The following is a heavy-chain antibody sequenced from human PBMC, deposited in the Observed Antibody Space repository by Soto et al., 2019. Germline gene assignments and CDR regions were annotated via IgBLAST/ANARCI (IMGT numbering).Heavy chain of an antibody. Sequence: VASVKVSCKASGGTFSSYTISWVRQAPGQGLEWMGRIIPILGIANYAQKFQGRVTITADKSTSTAYMELSSLRSEDTAVYYCARDLSEYSSSSSAFDYWGQGTLVTVSS. J-gene: IGHJ4*02. V-gene: IGHV1-69*04. D-gene: IGHD6-6*01. CDR1: GGTFSSYT. CDR2: IIPILGIA. CDR3: ARDLSEYSSSSSAFDY.